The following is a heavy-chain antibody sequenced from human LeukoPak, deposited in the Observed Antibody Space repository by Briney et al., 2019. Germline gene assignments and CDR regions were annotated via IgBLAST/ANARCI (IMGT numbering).Heavy chain of an antibody. CDR1: GYTFTDYY. CDR2: INPDTGGT. CDR3: VTTHSGTYYAHFDY. J-gene: IGHJ4*02. Sequence: ASVKVSCKASGYTFTDYYMHWVRQAPGQGLEWMGWINPDTGGTNYAQNFQGRVTMTRDASISTAYMELSRLTSDDTAVYYCVTTHSGTYYAHFDYWGQGTLVTVSS. D-gene: IGHD1-26*01. V-gene: IGHV1-2*02.